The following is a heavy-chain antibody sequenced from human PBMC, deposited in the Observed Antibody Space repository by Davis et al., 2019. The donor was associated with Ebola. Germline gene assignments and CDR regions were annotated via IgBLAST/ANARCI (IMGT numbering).Heavy chain of an antibody. Sequence: GESLKISCAASGFTFSTYAFSWVRQAPGQGLAWVSSISSSSSYIYYADSVKGRFTISRDNAKNSLYLQMNSLRAEDTAVYYCARESVGLGNWGQGTLVTVSS. CDR3: ARESVGLGN. CDR2: ISSSSSYI. J-gene: IGHJ4*02. V-gene: IGHV3-21*01. CDR1: GFTFSTYA. D-gene: IGHD3-16*01.